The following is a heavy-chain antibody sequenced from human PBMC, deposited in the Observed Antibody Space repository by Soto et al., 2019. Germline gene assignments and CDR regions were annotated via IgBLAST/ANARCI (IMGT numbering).Heavy chain of an antibody. CDR2: IYYSGST. V-gene: IGHV4-39*01. CDR3: ARPRRAVAGTGYYYGMDV. J-gene: IGHJ6*02. CDR1: GGSISSSSYY. Sequence: SETLSLTCTVSGGSISSSSYYWGWIRQPPGKGLEWIGSIYYSGSTYYNPSLKSRVTISVDTSKNQFSLKLSSVTAADTAVYYCARPRRAVAGTGYYYGMDVWGQGTTVTVSS. D-gene: IGHD6-19*01.